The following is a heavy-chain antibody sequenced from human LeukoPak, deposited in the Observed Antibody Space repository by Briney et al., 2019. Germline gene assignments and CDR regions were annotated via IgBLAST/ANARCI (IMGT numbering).Heavy chain of an antibody. CDR2: IYYGGST. V-gene: IGHV4-34*01. J-gene: IGHJ6*02. CDR3: ARDAGHQLSRRNYYAMDV. D-gene: IGHD2-2*01. Sequence: SETLSLTCAVYGESFSGYFWTWIRQPPGKGLEWIGSIYYGGSTYYNPSLKSRVTISVDTSKNQFSLKVNSVTAADTAVYYCARDAGHQLSRRNYYAMDVWGQGTTVTVSS. CDR1: GESFSGYF.